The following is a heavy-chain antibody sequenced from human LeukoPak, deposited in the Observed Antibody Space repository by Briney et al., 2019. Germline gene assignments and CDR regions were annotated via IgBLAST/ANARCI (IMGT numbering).Heavy chain of an antibody. CDR1: GGSLSGYY. D-gene: IGHD6-13*01. CDR3: ARDAGAAAGPEYYFDY. V-gene: IGHV4-34*01. CDR2: IYHSGNS. J-gene: IGHJ4*02. Sequence: PSETLSLTCAVSGGSLSGYYWSWLRQSPGKGLEWIREIYHSGNSKYNPYLKSRVTISLDTSKNQFYLKVSSVTAADTAVYYCARDAGAAAGPEYYFDYWGRGTLVTVSS.